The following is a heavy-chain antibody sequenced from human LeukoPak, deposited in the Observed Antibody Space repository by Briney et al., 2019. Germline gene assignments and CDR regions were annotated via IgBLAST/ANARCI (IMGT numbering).Heavy chain of an antibody. J-gene: IGHJ6*02. D-gene: IGHD6-13*01. CDR1: GYTFTSYG. Sequence: GASVKVSCKASGYTFTSYGISWVRQAPGQGLEWMGWISAYNGNTNYAQKLQGRVTMTTDTSTSTAYMELSSLRSEDTAVYYCARGESGYSSSWYTDRYYYYGMDVWGQGTTVTVSS. CDR2: ISAYNGNT. V-gene: IGHV1-18*01. CDR3: ARGESGYSSSWYTDRYYYYGMDV.